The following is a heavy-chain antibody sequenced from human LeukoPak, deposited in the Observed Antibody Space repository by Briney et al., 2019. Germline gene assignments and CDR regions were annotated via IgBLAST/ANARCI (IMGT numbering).Heavy chain of an antibody. CDR3: AKRIILGATTPYFDY. CDR2: ISSSSSTI. D-gene: IGHD1-26*01. CDR1: GYIFSNYN. J-gene: IGHJ4*02. Sequence: GGSLRLSCARCGYIFSNYNMNGLRQAPGKGLEWVSYISSSSSTIYYADSVKGRFTISRDNAKNSLYLQMNSLRDEDTAVYYCAKRIILGATTPYFDYWGQGTLVTVSS. V-gene: IGHV3-48*02.